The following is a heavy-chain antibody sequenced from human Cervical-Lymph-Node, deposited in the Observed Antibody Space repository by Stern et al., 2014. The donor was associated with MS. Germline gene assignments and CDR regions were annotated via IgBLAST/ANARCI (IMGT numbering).Heavy chain of an antibody. J-gene: IGHJ2*01. Sequence: QVQLQESGPGLVKPSGTLSLTCAVSGGSVSSTNWWSLVRQSPGKGLEWIGNIYHIWASNSRPSRGSRVSISEDTSKNHLSLHLTSVTAADTAVYYCARERQQYCNSEGCSYWYFDLWGRGTLVTVSS. CDR2: IYHIWAS. V-gene: IGHV4-4*02. D-gene: IGHD2/OR15-2a*01. CDR3: ARERQQYCNSEGCSYWYFDL. CDR1: GGSVSSTNW.